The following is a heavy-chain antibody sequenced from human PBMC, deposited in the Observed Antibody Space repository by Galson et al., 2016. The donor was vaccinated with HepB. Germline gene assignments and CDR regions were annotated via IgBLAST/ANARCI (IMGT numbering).Heavy chain of an antibody. J-gene: IGHJ6*04. Sequence: SETLSLTCTVSGGSIGSYYWSWIRQPPGKGLEWIGYIQYSGSTNYNPSLKSRVTMSVDPSKNQFSLNLTSVTAADTAVYYCARGAIFGVGHGGVWGKGTTVIVSS. D-gene: IGHD3-3*01. CDR3: ARGAIFGVGHGGV. CDR1: GGSIGSYY. V-gene: IGHV4-59*01. CDR2: IQYSGST.